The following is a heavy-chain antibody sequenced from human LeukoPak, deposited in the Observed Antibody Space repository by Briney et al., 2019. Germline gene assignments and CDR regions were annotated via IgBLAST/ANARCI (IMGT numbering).Heavy chain of an antibody. J-gene: IGHJ4*02. D-gene: IGHD4-11*01. CDR3: ARDPTTQTFDY. CDR1: GYTFTSYG. Sequence: ASVNVSCKASGYTFTSYGISWVRQAPGQGLEWMGWISTYNGNTNYAQKLQGRVTMTTDTSTTTAYMELRSLTSADTAVYYCARDPTTQTFDYWGQGNLVTVSS. V-gene: IGHV1-18*01. CDR2: ISTYNGNT.